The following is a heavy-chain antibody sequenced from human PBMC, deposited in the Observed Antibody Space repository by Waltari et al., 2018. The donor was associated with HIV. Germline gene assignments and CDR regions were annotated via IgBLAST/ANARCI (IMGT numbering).Heavy chain of an antibody. CDR1: GGTFSSYA. CDR2: IIPIFGTA. Sequence: QVQLVQSGAEVKKPGSSVKVSCKASGGTFSSYAISWVRQAPGQGLEWMGGIIPIFGTANYAQKFQGRVTITADESTSTAYMELSSLRSEDTAVYYCARTSGYSSGWPQNYYYYYYMDVWGKGTTVTVSS. D-gene: IGHD6-19*01. J-gene: IGHJ6*03. CDR3: ARTSGYSSGWPQNYYYYYYMDV. V-gene: IGHV1-69*01.